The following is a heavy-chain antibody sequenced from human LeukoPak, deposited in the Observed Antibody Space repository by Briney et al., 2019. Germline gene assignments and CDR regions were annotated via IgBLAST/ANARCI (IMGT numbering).Heavy chain of an antibody. D-gene: IGHD6-13*01. Sequence: TGGSLRLSCAASGFTFSSYAMSWVRQAPGKGLEWVSAISGSGGSTYYADSVKGRFTISRDNSKNTLYLQMNSLRAEDTAVYYCAKDADPLYSSSWYFDYWGQGTLVTVSS. CDR1: GFTFSSYA. J-gene: IGHJ4*02. CDR2: ISGSGGST. CDR3: AKDADPLYSSSWYFDY. V-gene: IGHV3-23*01.